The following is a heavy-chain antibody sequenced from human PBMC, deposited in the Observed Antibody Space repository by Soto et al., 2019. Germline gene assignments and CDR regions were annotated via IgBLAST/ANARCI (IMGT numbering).Heavy chain of an antibody. Sequence: WASVKVSCKASGYTFTSYGISWVRQAPGQGLEWMGWISAYDGDTKYAQNLQGRVTMTTDTSTTTAYMELRNVRSDDTAVYFWARGDPYSSTWYLDYWGQGTLVTVSS. V-gene: IGHV1-18*04. D-gene: IGHD6-13*01. J-gene: IGHJ4*02. CDR2: ISAYDGDT. CDR3: ARGDPYSSTWYLDY. CDR1: GYTFTSYG.